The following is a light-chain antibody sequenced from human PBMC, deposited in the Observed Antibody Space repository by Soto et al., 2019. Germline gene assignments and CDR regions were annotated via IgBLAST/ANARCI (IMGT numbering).Light chain of an antibody. Sequence: DIQMTQSPSTLSASVGDRVTLTCRASQSISSWLAWYQQNLGRAPRLLIYDASSVESGVPSRFSGSGYGTEFTLTISSRQPDDYVTDYCYQYNTYSSRTFGGGTKVDIK. CDR3: YQYNTYSSRT. CDR1: QSISSW. CDR2: DAS. V-gene: IGKV1-5*01. J-gene: IGKJ4*02.